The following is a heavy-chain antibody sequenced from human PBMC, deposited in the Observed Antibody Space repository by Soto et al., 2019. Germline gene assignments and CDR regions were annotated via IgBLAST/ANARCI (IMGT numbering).Heavy chain of an antibody. CDR1: GGSISSSSYY. CDR2: MYHSGST. V-gene: IGHV4-39*01. Sequence: QLQLQESGPGLVKPSETLSLTCTVSGGSISSSSYYWGWIRQPPGKRREWIGSMYHSGSTYYNPSLKSRVTISVDTSKNQSSLKLSSVTAADTAVYYCARGYSGSKNIWIDPWGQGTLVTVSS. CDR3: ARGYSGSKNIWIDP. J-gene: IGHJ5*02. D-gene: IGHD5-12*01.